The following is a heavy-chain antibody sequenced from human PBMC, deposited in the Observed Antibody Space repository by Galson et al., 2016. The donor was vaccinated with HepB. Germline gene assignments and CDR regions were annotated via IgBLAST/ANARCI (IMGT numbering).Heavy chain of an antibody. Sequence: QSGAEVKKPGQSLKISCKGFGYSFTNYWIGWVRQMPGKGLEWMGIIYPGDSDTTYSPPFQGQVTISADKSNGTASPQWSSLKASDTPMYYGARPNETYYYDSRGYYKYAMDVWGQGTTVTGSS. CDR3: ARPNETYYYDSRGYYKYAMDV. CDR1: GYSFTNYW. D-gene: IGHD3-22*01. J-gene: IGHJ6*02. CDR2: IYPGDSDT. V-gene: IGHV5-51*01.